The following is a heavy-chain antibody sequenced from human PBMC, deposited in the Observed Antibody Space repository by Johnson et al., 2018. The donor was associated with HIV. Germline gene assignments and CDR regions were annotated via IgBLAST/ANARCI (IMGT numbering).Heavy chain of an antibody. D-gene: IGHD3-22*01. Sequence: QVQLVESGGGVVQPGRSLRLSCAASGFTFSSYAMHWVRQAPGKGLEWVAVISYDGSNKYYADSVKGLFTISRDNSKNSLYLQMNSLRAEDTALYYCARIIIEYYYESSGGAFHAYDMWGQGTMVTVSS. CDR1: GFTFSSYA. V-gene: IGHV3-30*14. CDR3: ARIIIEYYYESSGGAFHAYDM. J-gene: IGHJ3*02. CDR2: ISYDGSNK.